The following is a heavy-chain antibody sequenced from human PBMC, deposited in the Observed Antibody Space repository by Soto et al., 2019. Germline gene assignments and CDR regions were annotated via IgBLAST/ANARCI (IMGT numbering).Heavy chain of an antibody. D-gene: IGHD2-2*02. Sequence: SETLSLTCTVSGGSVSSANYYWNWIRQPPGKGLEWIGYIYYSGSTNYKSSLKSRLTISVDTSKNQFSLKLRFVTAADTAVYYCASLRTIQSRPGYHYGMDVWGRGTTVTVSS. J-gene: IGHJ6*02. CDR1: GGSVSSANYY. CDR2: IYYSGST. V-gene: IGHV4-61*01. CDR3: ASLRTIQSRPGYHYGMDV.